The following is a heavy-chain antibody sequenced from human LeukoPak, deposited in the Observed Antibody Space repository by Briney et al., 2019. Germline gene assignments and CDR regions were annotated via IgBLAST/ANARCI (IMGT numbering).Heavy chain of an antibody. Sequence: GASVKVSCKASGYTFTSYAMNWVRQAPGQGLEWMGWINPNSGGTNYAQKFQGRVTMTRDTSISTAYMELSRLRSDDTAVYYCAASEVYGPLGWYESYYYMDVWGKGTTVTISS. CDR2: INPNSGGT. V-gene: IGHV1-2*02. D-gene: IGHD6-19*01. CDR3: AASEVYGPLGWYESYYYMDV. J-gene: IGHJ6*03. CDR1: GYTFTSYA.